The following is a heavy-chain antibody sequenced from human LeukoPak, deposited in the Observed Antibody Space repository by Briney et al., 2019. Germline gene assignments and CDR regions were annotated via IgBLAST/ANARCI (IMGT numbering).Heavy chain of an antibody. J-gene: IGHJ4*02. V-gene: IGHV3-33*01. CDR2: IWYDGSNK. D-gene: IGHD3-9*01. CDR3: ARGNHYYDILTGLDY. Sequence: GGSLRLSCAASGFTFISHGMHWVRQAPGKGLEWVAVIWYDGSNKYYADSVKGRFTISRDNSKNTLYLQMNSLRAEDTAVYYCARGNHYYDILTGLDYWGQGTLVTVSS. CDR1: GFTFISHG.